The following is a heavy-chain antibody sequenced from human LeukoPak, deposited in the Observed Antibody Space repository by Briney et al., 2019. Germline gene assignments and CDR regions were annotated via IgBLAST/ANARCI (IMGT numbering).Heavy chain of an antibody. Sequence: AGGSLRLSCAASGFTFSSYAMSWVRQAPGKGLEWASAISGSGGSTYYADSVKGRFTISRDNSKNTLYLQMNSLRAEDTAVYYCAKEESSGWSDYLDYWGQGTLVTVSS. CDR1: GFTFSSYA. CDR2: ISGSGGST. CDR3: AKEESSGWSDYLDY. D-gene: IGHD6-19*01. V-gene: IGHV3-23*01. J-gene: IGHJ4*02.